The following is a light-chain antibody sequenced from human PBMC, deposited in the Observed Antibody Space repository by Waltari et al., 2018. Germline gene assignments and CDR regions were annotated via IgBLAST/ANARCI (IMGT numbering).Light chain of an antibody. V-gene: IGLV2-14*01. Sequence: QSALTQPASVSGSPGQSITLSCTGTSSDVGGSNYVPWYQQHPGKAPKLMIYEVSNRPSGVSNRFSGSKSGNTASLTISGLQAEDEADYYCSSYTSSSTWVFGGGTKLTVL. CDR3: SSYTSSSTWV. CDR2: EVS. CDR1: SSDVGGSNY. J-gene: IGLJ3*02.